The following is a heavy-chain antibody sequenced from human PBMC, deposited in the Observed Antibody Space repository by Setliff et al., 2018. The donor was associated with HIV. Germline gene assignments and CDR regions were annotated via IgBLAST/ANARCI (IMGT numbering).Heavy chain of an antibody. J-gene: IGHJ4*02. CDR2: MYYTESP. D-gene: IGHD3-16*01. CDR1: GGSISSYY. Sequence: PSETLSLTCSVSGGSISSYYWGWIRQAPGKGLEWIGSMYYTESPYYNPSFINRVTISIDTSKNQFSLSLRSVTAADSAVYYCARQGFVPLGVHQFDSWGQGTLVTVSS. CDR3: ARQGFVPLGVHQFDS. V-gene: IGHV4-39*01.